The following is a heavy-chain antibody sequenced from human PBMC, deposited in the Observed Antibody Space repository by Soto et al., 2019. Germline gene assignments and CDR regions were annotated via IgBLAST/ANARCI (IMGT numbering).Heavy chain of an antibody. CDR3: ARDWGDYGSGSYRYNWFDP. Sequence: SETLSLTCTVSGGSISSYYWSWIRQPPGKGLEWIGYIYYSGSTNYNPSLKSRVTISVDTSKNQFSLELSSVTAADTAVYYCARDWGDYGSGSYRYNWFDPWGQGTLVTVSS. CDR1: GGSISSYY. CDR2: IYYSGST. D-gene: IGHD3-10*01. V-gene: IGHV4-59*01. J-gene: IGHJ5*02.